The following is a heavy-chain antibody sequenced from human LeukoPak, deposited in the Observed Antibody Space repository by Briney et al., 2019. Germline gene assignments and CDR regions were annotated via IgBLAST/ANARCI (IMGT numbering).Heavy chain of an antibody. V-gene: IGHV3-53*01. CDR1: GFTVSTNY. J-gene: IGHJ6*04. CDR2: IYTDGST. CDR3: ARDREVVPAMAQMDV. Sequence: PGGSLRLSCAASGFTVSTNYMSWVRQAPGKGLEWVSVIYTDGSTHYADSVKGRFTISRDNSKNALYLQMNSLRAKDTAVYYCARDREVVPAMAQMDVWGKGTTVTVSS. D-gene: IGHD2-21*02.